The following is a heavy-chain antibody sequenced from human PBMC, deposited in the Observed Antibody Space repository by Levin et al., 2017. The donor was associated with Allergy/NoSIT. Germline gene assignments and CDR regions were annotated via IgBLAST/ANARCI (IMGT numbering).Heavy chain of an antibody. J-gene: IGHJ4*02. Sequence: ASVKVSCKASGGTFSNYSINWVRQAPGQGLEWMGRIIPMLGVGIYAQKFQGRVTITADKSTSTAYMELSSLRSEDSAVFYCASLFIEGYFDYWGQGTLVTVSS. CDR3: ASLFIEGYFDY. CDR1: GGTFSNYS. D-gene: IGHD2-21*01. CDR2: IIPMLGVG. V-gene: IGHV1-69*02.